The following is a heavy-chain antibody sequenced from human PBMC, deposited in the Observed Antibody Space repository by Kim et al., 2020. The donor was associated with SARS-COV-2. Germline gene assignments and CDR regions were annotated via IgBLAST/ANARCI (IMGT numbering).Heavy chain of an antibody. CDR1: GGSISSGGYY. J-gene: IGHJ6*02. V-gene: IGHV4-31*03. D-gene: IGHD2-15*01. CDR3: AREDRGRWLATVGGMDV. CDR2: IHYSGST. Sequence: SETLSLTCTVSGGSISSGGYYWSWIRQHPGKGLEWIGYIHYSGSTYYNPSLKSRVTISVDTSKNQFSLKLSSVTAADTAVYYCAREDRGRWLATVGGMDVWGQGTTVTVSS.